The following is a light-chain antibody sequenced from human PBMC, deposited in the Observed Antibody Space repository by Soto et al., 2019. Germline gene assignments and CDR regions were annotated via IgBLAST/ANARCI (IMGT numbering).Light chain of an antibody. Sequence: QSALTQPASVSGSPGQSIAISCTGVRTDVDGYDYVSWYQQHPGKAPQLIIYDVYNRPSGVSHRFSGSKSGNTASLTISGLQAEDEADYYCSSYTNIDTRVFGTGTKVTVL. CDR3: SSYTNIDTRV. CDR1: RTDVDGYDY. CDR2: DVY. J-gene: IGLJ1*01. V-gene: IGLV2-14*03.